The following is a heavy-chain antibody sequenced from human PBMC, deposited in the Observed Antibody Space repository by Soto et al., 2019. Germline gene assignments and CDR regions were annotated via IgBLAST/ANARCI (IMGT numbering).Heavy chain of an antibody. CDR1: GFTFSSYA. J-gene: IGHJ1*01. Sequence: HPGGSLRLSCAASGFTFSSYAMHWVRQAPGKGLEWVAVISYDGSNKYYADSVKGRFTISRDNSKNTLYLQMNSLRAEDTAVYYCAREGSSWPEYFQHWGQGTLVTVSS. V-gene: IGHV3-30-3*01. D-gene: IGHD6-13*01. CDR2: ISYDGSNK. CDR3: AREGSSWPEYFQH.